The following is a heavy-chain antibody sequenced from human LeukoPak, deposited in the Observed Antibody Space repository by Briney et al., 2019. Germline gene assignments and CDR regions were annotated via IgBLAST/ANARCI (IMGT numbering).Heavy chain of an antibody. CDR1: GGSFSGYY. CDR2: INHSGST. CDR3: ARYPIRCCYVYYFDY. D-gene: IGHD4-17*01. V-gene: IGHV4-34*01. J-gene: IGHJ4*02. Sequence: SETLSLTCAVYGGSFSGYYWSWIRQPPGKGLEWIGEINHSGSTNYNPSLKSRVTISVDTSKNQFSLKLSSVTAADTAVYYCARYPIRCCYVYYFDYWGQGTLVTVSS.